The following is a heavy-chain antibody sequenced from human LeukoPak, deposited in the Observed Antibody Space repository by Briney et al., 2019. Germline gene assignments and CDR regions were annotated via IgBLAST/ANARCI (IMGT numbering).Heavy chain of an antibody. J-gene: IGHJ6*02. V-gene: IGHV1-8*01. Sequence: VASVKVSCKASGYTFTSYDINWVRQATGQGLEWMGWMNPNSGNTGYAQKFQGRVTMTRNTSISTAYMELSGLRSEDTAVYYCARSWGGYKALYYYYYGMDVWGQGTTVTVSS. D-gene: IGHD5-12*01. CDR1: GYTFTSYD. CDR2: MNPNSGNT. CDR3: ARSWGGYKALYYYYYGMDV.